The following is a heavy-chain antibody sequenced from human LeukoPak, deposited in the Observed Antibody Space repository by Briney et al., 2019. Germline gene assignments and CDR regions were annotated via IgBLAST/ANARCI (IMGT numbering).Heavy chain of an antibody. CDR3: ASTTARRGFDP. CDR1: GGSISSSSYY. CDR2: LYYSGST. V-gene: IGHV4-39*07. D-gene: IGHD1-14*01. J-gene: IGHJ5*02. Sequence: SETLSLTCTVSGGSISSSSYYWGWIRQPPGKGLEWIASLYYSGSTYYNPSLKSRVTISVDTSKNQFSLKLSSVTAADTAVYYCASTTARRGFDPWGQGTLVTVSS.